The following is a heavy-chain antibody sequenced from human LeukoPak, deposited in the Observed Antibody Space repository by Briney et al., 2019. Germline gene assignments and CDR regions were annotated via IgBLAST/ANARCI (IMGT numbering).Heavy chain of an antibody. CDR3: AGGNIAAAGTVPY. Sequence: SETLSLTCTVSGYSISSGYYWGWIRQPPGKGLEWIGSIYHSGSTYYNPSLKSRVTISVDTSKNQFSLKLSSVTAADTAVYYCAGGNIAAAGTVPYWGQGTLVTVSS. J-gene: IGHJ4*02. D-gene: IGHD6-13*01. CDR1: GYSISSGYY. CDR2: IYHSGST. V-gene: IGHV4-38-2*02.